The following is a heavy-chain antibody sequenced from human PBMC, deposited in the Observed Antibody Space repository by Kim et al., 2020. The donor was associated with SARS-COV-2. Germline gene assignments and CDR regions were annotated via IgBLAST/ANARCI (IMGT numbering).Heavy chain of an antibody. CDR2: LSSSGITI. CDR1: GFTLSSYD. D-gene: IGHD1-26*01. V-gene: IGHV3-48*03. Sequence: GGSLRLSCAASGFTLSSYDMNWVRQAPGKGLEWVSFLSSSGITINYADSVKGRFAISRDNARNSLYLQMNSLRAEDAAIYYCVREGDRVGYFDYWGQGTLVTVFS. J-gene: IGHJ4*02. CDR3: VREGDRVGYFDY.